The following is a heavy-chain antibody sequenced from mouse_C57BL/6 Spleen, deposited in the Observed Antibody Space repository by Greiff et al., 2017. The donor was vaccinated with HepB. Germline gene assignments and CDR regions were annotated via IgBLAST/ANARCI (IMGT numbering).Heavy chain of an antibody. J-gene: IGHJ2*01. CDR2: ILPGSGST. Sequence: VQLQQSGAELMKPGASVKLSCKATGYTFTGYWIEWVKQRPGHGLEWIGEILPGSGSTNYNEKFKGKATFTADTSSNTAYMQLSSLTTEDSAIYYCARRFYYYGSSSNYFDYWGQGTTLTVSS. CDR1: GYTFTGYW. D-gene: IGHD1-1*01. V-gene: IGHV1-9*01. CDR3: ARRFYYYGSSSNYFDY.